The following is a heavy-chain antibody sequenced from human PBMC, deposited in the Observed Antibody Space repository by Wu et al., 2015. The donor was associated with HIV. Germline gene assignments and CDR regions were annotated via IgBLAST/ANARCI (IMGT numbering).Heavy chain of an antibody. Sequence: QVKLVQSGIEVKKSGASMKVSCKASGGTFSSFAVSWVRQAPGQGLEWMGGIIPLFETSHSAQNFHDRVTITADESTSTAYMELSSLRYEDTAVYYCARVGGSSWYREFDLWGQGTMVTVSS. D-gene: IGHD6-13*01. J-gene: IGHJ3*01. CDR3: ARVGGSSWYREFDL. CDR2: IIPLFETS. CDR1: GGTFSSFA. V-gene: IGHV1-69*13.